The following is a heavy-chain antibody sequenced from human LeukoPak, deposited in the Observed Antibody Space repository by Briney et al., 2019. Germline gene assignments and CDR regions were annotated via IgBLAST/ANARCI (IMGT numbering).Heavy chain of an antibody. Sequence: GGSLRLSCAASGFTFSRYWMHWVRQAPGKGLVWVSRINNDGSSTSYADSEKGRFTISRDNAKNTLYLQMNSLRAEDTAVYYCARGYSPSSVIVDYWGQGTLVTVSS. D-gene: IGHD1-26*01. CDR3: ARGYSPSSVIVDY. J-gene: IGHJ4*02. CDR1: GFTFSRYW. CDR2: INNDGSST. V-gene: IGHV3-74*01.